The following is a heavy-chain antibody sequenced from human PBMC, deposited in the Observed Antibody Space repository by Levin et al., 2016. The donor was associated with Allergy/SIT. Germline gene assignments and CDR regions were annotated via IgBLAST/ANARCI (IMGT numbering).Heavy chain of an antibody. D-gene: IGHD4-17*01. V-gene: IGHV1-2*04. CDR2: INPNSGGT. CDR3: ARGSNDYGDRPFDY. J-gene: IGHJ4*02. Sequence: WVRQAPGQGLEWMGWINPNSGGTNYAQKFQGWVTMTRDTSISTAYMELSRLRSDDTAVYYCARGSNDYGDRPFDYWGQGTLVTVSS.